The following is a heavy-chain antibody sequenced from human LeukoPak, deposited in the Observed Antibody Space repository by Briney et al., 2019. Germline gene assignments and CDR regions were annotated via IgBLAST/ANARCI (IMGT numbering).Heavy chain of an antibody. J-gene: IGHJ6*02. CDR2: ISAYNGNT. D-gene: IGHD6-6*01. CDR3: AREGGSSLSSSGYGMDV. Sequence: ASVEVSCKASGYTFTSYGISWVRQAPGQGLEWMGWISAYNGNTNYAQKLQGRVTMTTDTSTSTAYMELRSLRSDDTAVYYCAREGGSSLSSSGYGMDVWGQGTTVTVSS. V-gene: IGHV1-18*01. CDR1: GYTFTSYG.